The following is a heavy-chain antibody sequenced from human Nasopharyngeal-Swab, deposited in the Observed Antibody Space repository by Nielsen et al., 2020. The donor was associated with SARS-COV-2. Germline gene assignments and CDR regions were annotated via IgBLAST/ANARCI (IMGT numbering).Heavy chain of an antibody. CDR3: AKGSSNWFDYFDH. CDR2: ISTDGCST. D-gene: IGHD4-11*01. J-gene: IGHJ4*02. V-gene: IGHV3-64*02. Sequence: GESLKISCVAPGFSFSRFAMHWVRQAPGKGLQYVATISTDGCSTLYEDSVKGRFTISRDNSENTVYLHMGSLRTEDMGIYYCAKGSSNWFDYFDHWGLGTLVTVSS. CDR1: GFSFSRFA.